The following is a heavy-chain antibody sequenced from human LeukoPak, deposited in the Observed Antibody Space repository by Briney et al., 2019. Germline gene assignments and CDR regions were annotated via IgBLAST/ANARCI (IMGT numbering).Heavy chain of an antibody. J-gene: IGHJ6*03. CDR3: ARTYYYDSSGYYNYYYMDV. Sequence: PSETLSLTCTVSGGSISSYYWSWIRQPPGKGLEWIGYIYYSGSTNYNPSLKSRVTISVDTSKNQFSLKLSSVTAADTAVYYCARTYYYDSSGYYNYYYMDVWDKGTTVTISS. CDR2: IYYSGST. V-gene: IGHV4-59*01. CDR1: GGSISSYY. D-gene: IGHD3-22*01.